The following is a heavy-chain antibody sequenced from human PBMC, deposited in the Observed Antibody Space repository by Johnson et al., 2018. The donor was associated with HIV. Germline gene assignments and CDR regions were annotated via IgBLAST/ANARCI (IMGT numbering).Heavy chain of an antibody. Sequence: QVQLVESGGGVVQPERSLRLSCVASGFIFSDYYMSWIRQAPGKGLEWVAVISYDGSNKYYADSVKGRFTISRDNAKNSLYLQMNSLRAEDTAVYYCARDASLRFLEWFDAFDIWGQGTMVTVSS. CDR1: GFIFSDYY. D-gene: IGHD3-3*01. CDR2: ISYDGSNK. J-gene: IGHJ3*02. V-gene: IGHV3-30-3*01. CDR3: ARDASLRFLEWFDAFDI.